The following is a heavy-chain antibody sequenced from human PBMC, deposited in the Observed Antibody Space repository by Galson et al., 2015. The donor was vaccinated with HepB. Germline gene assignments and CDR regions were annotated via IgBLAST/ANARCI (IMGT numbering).Heavy chain of an antibody. Sequence: SLRLSCAASGFTVSSNYMSWVRQAPGKGLEWVSSISSSSSYIYYADSVKGRFTISRDNAKNSLYLQMNSLRAEDTAVYYCARVVVVTATNWYFDLWGRGTLVTVSS. CDR3: ARVVVVTATNWYFDL. D-gene: IGHD2-21*02. J-gene: IGHJ2*01. V-gene: IGHV3-21*01. CDR2: ISSSSSYI. CDR1: GFTVSSNY.